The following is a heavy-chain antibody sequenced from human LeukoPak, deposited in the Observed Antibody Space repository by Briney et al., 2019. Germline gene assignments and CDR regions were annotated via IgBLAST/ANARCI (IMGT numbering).Heavy chain of an antibody. V-gene: IGHV3-74*01. CDR1: GFTFSSYW. D-gene: IGHD2-2*01. CDR3: ARVWGYCSSTSCPRLVDY. CDR2: INSEGSST. J-gene: IGHJ4*02. Sequence: GGSLRLSCAASGFTFSSYWMHWVRQAPGKGLVWVSRINSEGSSTSYADSVKGRLTISRDNAKNTLYLQMNSLRAEDTAVYYCARVWGYCSSTSCPRLVDYWGQGTLVTVSS.